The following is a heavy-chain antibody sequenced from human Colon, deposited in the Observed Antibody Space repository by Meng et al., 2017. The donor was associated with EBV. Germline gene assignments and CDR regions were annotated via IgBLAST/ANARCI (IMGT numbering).Heavy chain of an antibody. CDR1: GDSISNNW. V-gene: IGHV4-4*02. J-gene: IGHJ4*02. CDR2: IYHSGTT. Sequence: QVRLQESAPGLVKPAGTLSLTCAVYGDSISNNWWSWVRQPPGKGLEWIGEIYHSGTTNYNPSLRSRVTISVDRSKNQFSLQLTSVTAADTAVYYCARNGDYNPGLYWGQGTLVTVSS. CDR3: ARNGDYNPGLY. D-gene: IGHD4-17*01.